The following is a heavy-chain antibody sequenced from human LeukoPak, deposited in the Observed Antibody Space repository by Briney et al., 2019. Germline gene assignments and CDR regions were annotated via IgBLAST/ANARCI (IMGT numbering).Heavy chain of an antibody. D-gene: IGHD2-15*01. V-gene: IGHV3-20*04. CDR2: INWSGGST. Sequence: GGSLRLSCTASGFAFDEHGMCWVRQVPGKGLEWVSGINWSGGSTGYADPLRGRFTISRDNAKNSLYLQMDSLRAEDTALYYCARAPIASPFYFDYWGQGTLVTVSS. CDR3: ARAPIASPFYFDY. CDR1: GFAFDEHG. J-gene: IGHJ4*02.